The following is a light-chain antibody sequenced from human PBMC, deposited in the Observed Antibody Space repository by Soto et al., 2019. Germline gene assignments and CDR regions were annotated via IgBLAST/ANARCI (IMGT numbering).Light chain of an antibody. V-gene: IGKV3D-15*01. Sequence: EIVLTQSPDTLSVSPGERDTLSCRARPCIIRTLAWYQQKSGQTPRLLISDASTRATGFPARFSGSVSETEFTLTISSLHSEDFAVYGCQQYNNCPLTWGGGTTVEIK. CDR2: DAS. J-gene: IGKJ4*02. CDR3: QQYNNCPLT. CDR1: PCIIRT.